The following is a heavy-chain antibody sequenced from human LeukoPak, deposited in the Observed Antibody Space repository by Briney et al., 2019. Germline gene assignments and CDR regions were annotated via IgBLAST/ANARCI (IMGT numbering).Heavy chain of an antibody. CDR3: ATDFNPRLQLGY. Sequence: GGSLRLSCAASGFTFSSYSINWVRQAPGKGLEWVSYISSSSNTIYYADSVKGRFTISRDNAKNSLYLQVNSLRAEDTAVYYCATDFNPRLQLGYWGQGTLVTVSS. D-gene: IGHD4-11*01. V-gene: IGHV3-48*01. CDR1: GFTFSSYS. J-gene: IGHJ4*02. CDR2: ISSSSNTI.